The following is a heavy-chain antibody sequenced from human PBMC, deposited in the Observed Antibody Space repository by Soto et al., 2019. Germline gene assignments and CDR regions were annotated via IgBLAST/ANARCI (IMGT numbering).Heavy chain of an antibody. V-gene: IGHV3-9*01. CDR3: AKGGSAALIAPSGRDNWFDP. D-gene: IGHD6-13*01. Sequence: TGGSLILSCAAAGFTFDDYVMHWVRQPPGRGLEWVSGITWNGGTIRYVDSVKGRFTISRDNAENSLYLQMNSLRPEDTAVYYCAKGGSAALIAPSGRDNWFDPWGQGTQVTVSS. CDR2: ITWNGGTI. CDR1: GFTFDDYV. J-gene: IGHJ5*02.